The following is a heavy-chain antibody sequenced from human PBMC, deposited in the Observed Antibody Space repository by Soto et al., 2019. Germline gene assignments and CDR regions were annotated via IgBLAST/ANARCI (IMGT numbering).Heavy chain of an antibody. CDR1: GVSINSSQW. CDR2: IFHSGST. CDR3: AAPNFYYYFAMGV. J-gene: IGHJ6*02. Sequence: SETLSLTCVVSGVSINSSQWWSWVRQPPGKGLEWIGEIFHSGSTNYNPSLKSRLTISADKSKNLFSLKLNFVTAVDTAVYFCAAPNFYYYFAMGVWGQGTTVTVSS. V-gene: IGHV4-4*02.